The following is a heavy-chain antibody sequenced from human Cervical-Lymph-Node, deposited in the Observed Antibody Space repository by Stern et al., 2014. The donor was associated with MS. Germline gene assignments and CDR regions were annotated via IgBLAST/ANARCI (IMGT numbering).Heavy chain of an antibody. CDR3: ARGEVAAKSSLDF. J-gene: IGHJ4*02. Sequence: QDQLVQSGAEVRKPGASVKVSCKTSGYTFIDYYLHWVRQAPGQGLEWMGRVHPNSGVTNYAQKFQGRVTMTRDTSISTVYIELNRLRSDDTAVYYCARGEVAAKSSLDFWGQGTLVTVSS. CDR1: GYTFIDYY. CDR2: VHPNSGVT. D-gene: IGHD6-19*01. V-gene: IGHV1-2*06.